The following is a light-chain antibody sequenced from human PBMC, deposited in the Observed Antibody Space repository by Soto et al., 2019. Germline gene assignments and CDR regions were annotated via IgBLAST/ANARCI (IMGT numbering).Light chain of an antibody. CDR1: QIVSNN. CDR2: GAS. Sequence: DIVLTQSPGTLSLSPGERATLSCRASQIVSNNYLAWYQQKPGQAPRLLIYGASTRATGLPARFSGSGSGTEFTLIISSLQSEDSAVYYCQQYDNWPITFGQGTRLEIK. CDR3: QQYDNWPIT. V-gene: IGKV3-15*01. J-gene: IGKJ5*01.